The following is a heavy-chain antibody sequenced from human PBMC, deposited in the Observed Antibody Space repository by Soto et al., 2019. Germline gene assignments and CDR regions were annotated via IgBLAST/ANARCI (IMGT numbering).Heavy chain of an antibody. Sequence: ASVKVSFKTSGYPFTGYYMHLVRQAPGQGLEWMGWMNPNSGGTNYAQKFQGRVTMTRDTSISTAYMELSRLRSDDTAVYYCARDPSAGDFDYCGQGTMVTVSS. V-gene: IGHV1-2*02. CDR2: MNPNSGGT. D-gene: IGHD3-10*01. CDR3: ARDPSAGDFDY. J-gene: IGHJ4*02. CDR1: GYPFTGYY.